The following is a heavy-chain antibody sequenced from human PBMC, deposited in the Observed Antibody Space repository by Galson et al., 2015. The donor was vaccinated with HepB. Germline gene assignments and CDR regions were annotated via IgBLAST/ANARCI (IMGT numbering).Heavy chain of an antibody. D-gene: IGHD6-6*01. CDR1: GFTFSSYA. V-gene: IGHV3-23*01. J-gene: IGHJ4*02. CDR2: ISGSGGST. CDR3: AKAIFSLASIAARRAPSDY. Sequence: SLRLSCAASGFTFSSYAMSWVRQAPGRGLEWVSAISGSGGSTYYADSVKGRFTISRDNSKNTLYLQMNSLRAEDTAVYYCAKAIFSLASIAARRAPSDYWGQGTLVTVSS.